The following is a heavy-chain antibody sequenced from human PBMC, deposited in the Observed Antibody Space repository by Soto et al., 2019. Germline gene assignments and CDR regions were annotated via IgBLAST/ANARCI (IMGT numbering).Heavy chain of an antibody. J-gene: IGHJ4*02. V-gene: IGHV1-46*01. CDR2: INPSGGST. D-gene: IGHD6-19*01. Sequence: QVQLVQSGAEVKKPGASVKVSCKASGYTFTSYYMHWVRQAPGQGLEWMGIINPSGGSTSYAQKFQDRVTMTRDASTSTFYMELSSLRSEDTAVYYCARDEPGIAVAGLVWGPGTLVTVSS. CDR3: ARDEPGIAVAGLV. CDR1: GYTFTSYY.